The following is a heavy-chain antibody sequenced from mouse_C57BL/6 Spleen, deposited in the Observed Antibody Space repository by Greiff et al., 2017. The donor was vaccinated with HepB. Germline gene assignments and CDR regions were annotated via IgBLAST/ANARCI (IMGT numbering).Heavy chain of an antibody. CDR1: GYSFTGYY. Sequence: EVQLQQSGPELVKPGASVKISCKASGYSFTGYYMNWVKQSPEKSLEWIGEINPSTGGTTYNQKFKAKATLTVDKSSSTAYMQLKSLTSEDSAVYYCARRFYYGSSYKSMDYWGQGTSVTVSS. J-gene: IGHJ4*01. D-gene: IGHD1-1*01. CDR3: ARRFYYGSSYKSMDY. CDR2: INPSTGGT. V-gene: IGHV1-42*01.